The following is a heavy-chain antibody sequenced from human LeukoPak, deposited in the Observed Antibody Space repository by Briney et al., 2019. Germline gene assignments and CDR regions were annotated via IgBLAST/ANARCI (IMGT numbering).Heavy chain of an antibody. CDR3: AKDSYSRSLDY. CDR1: GFSFSSYG. Sequence: GGSLRLSCAASGFSFSSYGMHWVRQAPGKGLEWVAVISYDGSNKYYADSVKGRFTISRDNSKNTLYLQMNSLRTEDTAVYYCAKDSYSRSLDYWGQGTLVTVSS. CDR2: ISYDGSNK. D-gene: IGHD6-13*01. J-gene: IGHJ4*02. V-gene: IGHV3-30*18.